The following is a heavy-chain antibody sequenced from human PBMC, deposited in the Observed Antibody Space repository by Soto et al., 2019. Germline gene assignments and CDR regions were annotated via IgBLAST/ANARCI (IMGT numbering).Heavy chain of an antibody. V-gene: IGHV3-66*01. CDR3: ARETYGDYALYYFDY. D-gene: IGHD4-17*01. J-gene: IGHJ4*02. CDR2: IYSGGST. CDR1: GFTVSSNY. Sequence: GGSLRLSCAASGFTVSSNYMSWVRQAPGKGLEWVSVIYSGGSTYYADSVKGRFTISRDNSKNTLYLQMNSLRAEDTAVYYCARETYGDYALYYFDYWGQGTLVTVSP.